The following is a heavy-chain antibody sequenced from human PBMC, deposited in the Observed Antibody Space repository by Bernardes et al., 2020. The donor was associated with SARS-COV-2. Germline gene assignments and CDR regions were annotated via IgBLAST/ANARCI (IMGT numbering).Heavy chain of an antibody. D-gene: IGHD4-17*01. J-gene: IGHJ5*01. Sequence: GGSLRLSCAASGFTFSSYSMNWVRQAPGKGLEWVSYISSSSSTIYYADSVKRRIIISSNNTNNSLYLLMNILSDDATAEYYSARESTQQLVFYCDYWGWLDAWGQGTLVTVSS. CDR2: ISSSSSTI. CDR1: GFTFSSYS. CDR3: ARESTQQLVFYCDYWGWLDA. V-gene: IGHV3-48*02.